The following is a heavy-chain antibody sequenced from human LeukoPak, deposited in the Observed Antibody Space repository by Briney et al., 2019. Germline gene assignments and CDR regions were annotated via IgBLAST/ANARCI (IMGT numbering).Heavy chain of an antibody. CDR2: ISSRGSTM. V-gene: IGHV3-11*01. CDR3: ARAPGDSSGYH. CDR1: GFRLSDYY. J-gene: IGHJ4*02. Sequence: GGSLRLSCAASGFRLSDYYMSWVRQAPGKGLEWVSYISSRGSTMYYADSVKGRFTISRDNAKNSLYLQMNSLRAEDTAVYYCARAPGDSSGYHWGQGTLVTVSS. D-gene: IGHD3-22*01.